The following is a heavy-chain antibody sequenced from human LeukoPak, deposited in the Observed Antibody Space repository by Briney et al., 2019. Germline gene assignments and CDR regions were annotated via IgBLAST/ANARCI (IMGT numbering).Heavy chain of an antibody. J-gene: IGHJ4*02. D-gene: IGHD3-3*01. CDR2: IYTSGST. Sequence: SETLSLTCTVSGGSISSGSYYWSWIRQPAGKGLEWIGRIYTSGSTNYSPSLKSRVTISVDTSKNQFSLKLSSVTAADTAVYYCARDAPAPNYDFWSLDYWGQGTLVTVSS. V-gene: IGHV4-61*02. CDR1: GGSISSGSYY. CDR3: ARDAPAPNYDFWSLDY.